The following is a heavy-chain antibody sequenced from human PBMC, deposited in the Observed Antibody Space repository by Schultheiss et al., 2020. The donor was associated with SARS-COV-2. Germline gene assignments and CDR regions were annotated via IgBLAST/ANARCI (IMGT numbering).Heavy chain of an antibody. CDR3: ATVSDAFDI. Sequence: GGSLRLSCAGSGFTFSLYWMYWVRQAPGKGLEWVSAISGSGGSTYYADSVKGRFTISRDNSKNTLYLQMNSLRAEDTAVYYCATVSDAFDIWGQGTMVTVSS. CDR1: GFTFSLYW. J-gene: IGHJ3*02. CDR2: ISGSGGST. V-gene: IGHV3-23*01.